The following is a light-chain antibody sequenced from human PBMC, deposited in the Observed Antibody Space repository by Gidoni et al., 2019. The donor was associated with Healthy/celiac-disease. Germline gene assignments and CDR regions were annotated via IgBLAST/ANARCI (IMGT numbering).Light chain of an antibody. J-gene: IGKJ1*01. CDR1: QSVSSN. CDR2: GAS. CDR3: QQYNNWPRT. V-gene: IGKV3-15*01. Sequence: EIVMTQSPATLSVSPGERATLSCRASQSVSSNLAWYQQKPGQAPRLLIYGASTRATGIPARFSGSGSGTEFTLTISSLQSEDFAVDYCQQYNNWPRTFGKGPRWKSN.